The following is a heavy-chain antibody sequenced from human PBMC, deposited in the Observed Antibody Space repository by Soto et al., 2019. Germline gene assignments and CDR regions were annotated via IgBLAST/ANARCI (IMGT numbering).Heavy chain of an antibody. D-gene: IGHD2-8*01. J-gene: IGHJ5*02. CDR3: ARLIGRDWFDP. V-gene: IGHV4-61*08. Sequence: PSETLSLTCTVSGGSISRGGYYWSWIRQPPGKGLEWIGYIYYSGNTNYNPSLKSRVIISVDMSKNQFSLKLSSVTAGDTAVYYCARLIGRDWFDPWGQGTLVTVSS. CDR1: GGSISRGGYY. CDR2: IYYSGNT.